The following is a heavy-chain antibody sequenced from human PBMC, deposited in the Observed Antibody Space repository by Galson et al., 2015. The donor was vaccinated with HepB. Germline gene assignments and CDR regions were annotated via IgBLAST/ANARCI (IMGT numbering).Heavy chain of an antibody. Sequence: SLRLSCAASGFTFSSYGMHWVRQAPGKGLEWVAVISYDGSNKYYADSVKGRFTISRDNSKNTLYLQMNSLRAEDTAVYYCAKEFGYDILTVLPYYYYMDVWGKGTTVTVSS. V-gene: IGHV3-30*18. CDR1: GFTFSSYG. CDR3: AKEFGYDILTVLPYYYYMDV. J-gene: IGHJ6*03. CDR2: ISYDGSNK. D-gene: IGHD3-9*01.